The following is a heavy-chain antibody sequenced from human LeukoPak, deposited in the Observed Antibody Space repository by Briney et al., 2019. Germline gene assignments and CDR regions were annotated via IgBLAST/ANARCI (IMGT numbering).Heavy chain of an antibody. CDR2: MSNNGGST. CDR1: GFTFSTYG. J-gene: IGHJ6*02. V-gene: IGHV3-64D*09. CDR3: VKDTNSVYYYYGMDV. D-gene: IGHD2-2*01. Sequence: GGSLRLSCSASGFTFSTYGMHWVRQAPGKGLEFVSAMSNNGGSTSYADSVKGRFTISRDNSKNTLYLQMSSLRAEDTAVYYCVKDTNSVYYYYGMDVWGQGTTVAVSS.